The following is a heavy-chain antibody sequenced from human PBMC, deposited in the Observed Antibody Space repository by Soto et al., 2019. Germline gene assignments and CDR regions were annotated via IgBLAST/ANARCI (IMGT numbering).Heavy chain of an antibody. CDR1: GGSINSGDYY. Sequence: SETLYLTCAVSGGSINSGDYYWSWIRQPPGKGLECIGYIHYTGSTYYDPSLKSRITISVDTSKNQFSLKLSSVTAADTAVYYCARTPILCYDKNCYPNWFDPWGQGTLVTVSS. CDR2: IHYTGST. V-gene: IGHV4-30-4*01. J-gene: IGHJ5*02. D-gene: IGHD3-22*01. CDR3: ARTPILCYDKNCYPNWFDP.